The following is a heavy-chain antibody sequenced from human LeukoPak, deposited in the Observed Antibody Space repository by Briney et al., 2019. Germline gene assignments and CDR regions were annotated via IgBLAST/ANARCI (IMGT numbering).Heavy chain of an antibody. CDR3: ARDRAVSARGALNY. D-gene: IGHD6-19*01. Sequence: PGGSLRLSCAASGFTFSSYSMNWVRQAPGKGLEWVSSISSSSSYIYYADSVKGRFTISRDNAKNSLYLQMNSLRAEDTAVYYCARDRAVSARGALNYWGQGTLVTVSS. CDR1: GFTFSSYS. CDR2: ISSSSSYI. J-gene: IGHJ4*02. V-gene: IGHV3-21*01.